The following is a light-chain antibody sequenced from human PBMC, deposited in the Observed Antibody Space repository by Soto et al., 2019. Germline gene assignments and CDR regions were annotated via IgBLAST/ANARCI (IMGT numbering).Light chain of an antibody. CDR1: QSVSSSY. J-gene: IGKJ1*01. Sequence: EIVMTQSPATLSVSPGERATLSCRASQSVSSSYLAWYQQKPGQAPRLLIYGASSRATGTPDRFSGSGSGTDFTLTISRLEPEDFAVYFCQQYGSSPTWTFGQGTKVDIK. CDR2: GAS. CDR3: QQYGSSPTWT. V-gene: IGKV3-20*01.